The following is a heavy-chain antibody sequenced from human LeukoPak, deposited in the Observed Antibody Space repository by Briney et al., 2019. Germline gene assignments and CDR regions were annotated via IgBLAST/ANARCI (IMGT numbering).Heavy chain of an antibody. Sequence: SETLSLTCTVSGGSINSGDYYWSWIRQPPGKGLEWIGYIYYSGSTYYNPSLKSRVTISVDTSKNQFSLKLSSVTAADTAVYYCARAAYYYDSSGYYPDAFDIWGQGTMVTVSS. V-gene: IGHV4-30-4*08. D-gene: IGHD3-22*01. CDR3: ARAAYYYDSSGYYPDAFDI. CDR2: IYYSGST. CDR1: GGSINSGDYY. J-gene: IGHJ3*02.